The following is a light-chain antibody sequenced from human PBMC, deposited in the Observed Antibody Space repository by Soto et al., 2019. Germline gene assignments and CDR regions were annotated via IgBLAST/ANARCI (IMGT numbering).Light chain of an antibody. V-gene: IGLV1-40*01. CDR1: SSNIGAGYD. Sequence: QAVVTQPPSVSGAPGQRVTVSCTGSSSNIGAGYDVHWYQQIPGTAPKLLIYGNSNRPSGVPDRLSGSKSGTSASLASTGLQGEDEADYHCQSYDSSLSGVVVGGGTKVTVL. CDR2: GNS. J-gene: IGLJ2*01. CDR3: QSYDSSLSGVV.